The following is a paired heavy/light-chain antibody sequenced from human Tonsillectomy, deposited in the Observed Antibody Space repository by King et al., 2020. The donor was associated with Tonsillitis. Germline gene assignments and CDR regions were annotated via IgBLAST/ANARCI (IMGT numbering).Light chain of an antibody. CDR3: QQYKTFSTT. J-gene: IGKJ2*01. V-gene: IGKV1-5*03. Sequence: DIQMTQSPSTLSASVGDRVTITCRPSQSISDWLAWYQQKPGKAPKILIYKTSRLETGVPSRFSGSGSGTEFTLTISSLQPDDFATYYCQQYKTFSTTFGQGTKLEI. CDR2: KTS. CDR1: QSISDW.
Heavy chain of an antibody. J-gene: IGHJ4*02. CDR2: IGGDT. V-gene: IGHV3-23*01. Sequence: EVQLLESGGGLVPPGGSLRLSCAASGFAFSSYAMNWVRQAPGKGLQWVSTIGGDTFYSDSVKGRFTISRDDSRNTVYLQMTSLRAEDTAVYYCAKARSYGSGTFYTGGASDSWGQGTLVTVSS. D-gene: IGHD3-10*01. CDR3: AKARSYGSGTFYTGGASDS. CDR1: GFAFSSYA.